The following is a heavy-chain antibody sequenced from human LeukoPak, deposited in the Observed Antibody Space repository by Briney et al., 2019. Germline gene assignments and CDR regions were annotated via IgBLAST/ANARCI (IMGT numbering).Heavy chain of an antibody. D-gene: IGHD2-2*01. CDR3: ARGLPTASYYYMAV. V-gene: IGHV1-2*06. CDR2: INPNSGRT. CDR1: GYTFTSYY. J-gene: IGHJ6*03. Sequence: ASVKVSCKASGYTFTSYYMHWVRQAPGQGLEWMGRINPNSGRTNYAQNFQGRVTMTRDTSISTAYMELSRLRSDDTAVYYCARGLPTASYYYMAVWAKGPRSPSP.